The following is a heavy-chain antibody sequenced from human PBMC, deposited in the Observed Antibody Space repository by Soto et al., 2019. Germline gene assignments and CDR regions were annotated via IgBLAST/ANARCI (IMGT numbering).Heavy chain of an antibody. CDR3: ASRRDSSSFSDP. J-gene: IGHJ5*02. V-gene: IGHV1-18*01. CDR2: ISAYNGNT. Sequence: GASLKGSCKAFGYTFTRYGISWGGQAPGKGLEWMGWISAYNGNTNYAQKLQGRVTMTTDTSTSTAYMELRSLRSDDTAVYYCASRRDSSSFSDPRGQGTLVTVSS. D-gene: IGHD6-13*01. CDR1: GYTFTRYG.